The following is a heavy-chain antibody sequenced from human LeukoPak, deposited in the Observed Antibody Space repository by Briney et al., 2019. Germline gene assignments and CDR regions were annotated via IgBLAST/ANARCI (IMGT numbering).Heavy chain of an antibody. CDR2: IYHSGST. CDR3: ARDSLRYCSGGSCYSY. Sequence: SETLSLTCTVSGYSISSGYFWGWIRQPPGKGLEWIGSIYHSGSTYYNPSLKSRVTISVDTSKNQFSLKLNSVTAADTAVYYCARDSLRYCSGGSCYSYWGQGTLVTVSS. J-gene: IGHJ4*02. V-gene: IGHV4-38-2*02. D-gene: IGHD2-15*01. CDR1: GYSISSGYF.